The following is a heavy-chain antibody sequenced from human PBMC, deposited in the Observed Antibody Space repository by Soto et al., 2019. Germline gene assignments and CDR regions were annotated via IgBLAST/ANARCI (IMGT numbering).Heavy chain of an antibody. V-gene: IGHV3-48*03. J-gene: IGHJ4*02. CDR3: AREGSYDTMDY. Sequence: GRSMRLSCVAFGFTFSYSEMNWVRLAPGKGLEWVSYISSSGSTVYHADSVEGRLTISRDNAKNSLFLQMNSLRAEDTALYYCAREGSYDTMDYWGLGTLVTVSS. CDR2: ISSSGSTV. D-gene: IGHD3-22*01. CDR1: GFTFSYSE.